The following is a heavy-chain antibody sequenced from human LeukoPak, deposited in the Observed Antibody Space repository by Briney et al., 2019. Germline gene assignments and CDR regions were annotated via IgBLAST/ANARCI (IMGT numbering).Heavy chain of an antibody. D-gene: IGHD3-9*01. CDR3: AGHSFDWLPSVAFDI. CDR1: GVSISSYY. CDR2: IYYSGSN. J-gene: IGHJ3*02. V-gene: IGHV4-59*08. Sequence: AETLSLTCTASGVSISSYYWSWVRQPPGKGLEWVGYIYYSGSNNYNPSLKSRVTISVAASKNQFSLKLSSVTAADTAVYYCAGHSFDWLPSVAFDIWGRGTMVTVSS.